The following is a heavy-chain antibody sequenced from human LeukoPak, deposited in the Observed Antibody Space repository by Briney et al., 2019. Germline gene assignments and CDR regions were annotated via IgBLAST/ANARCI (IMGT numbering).Heavy chain of an antibody. CDR3: ARGHFYYYGMDV. CDR1: GYTFTSYD. V-gene: IGHV1-8*01. J-gene: IGHJ6*02. Sequence: ASVKVSCKASGYTFTSYDINWVRQATGQGLEWMGWMNPNSGNTGYAQKFQGRVTMTRNTSISTAYMELSSLRSEDTAVYYCARGHFYYYGMDVWGQGTTVTVSS. CDR2: MNPNSGNT.